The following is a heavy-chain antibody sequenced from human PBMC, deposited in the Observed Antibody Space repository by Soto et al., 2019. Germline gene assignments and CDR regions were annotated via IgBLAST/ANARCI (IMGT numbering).Heavy chain of an antibody. J-gene: IGHJ4*02. CDR3: ARGGFGGYFRHQYSFDY. CDR1: GFTFSTYA. V-gene: IGHV3-30-3*01. Sequence: QVQLVESGGGVVQPGRSLRLSCAASGFTFSTYAMHWVRQAPGKGLEWVTMISYDTFIQYYADSVKGRFTISRDNSNNTLYFQMNSLRPEDTAVYYCARGGFGGYFRHQYSFDYWGQGTLVTVSS. CDR2: ISYDTFIQ. D-gene: IGHD5-12*01.